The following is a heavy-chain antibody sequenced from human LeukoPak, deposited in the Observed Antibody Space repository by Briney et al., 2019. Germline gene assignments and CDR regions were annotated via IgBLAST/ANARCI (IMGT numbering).Heavy chain of an antibody. CDR3: AKDGHGDYVFDY. D-gene: IGHD4-17*01. Sequence: GGSLRLSCAASGFTFSSYSMNWVRQAPGKGLEWVAVISYDGSNKYYADSVKGRFTISRDNSKNTLYLQMNSLRAEDTAVYYCAKDGHGDYVFDYWGQGTLVTVSS. V-gene: IGHV3-30*18. J-gene: IGHJ4*02. CDR2: ISYDGSNK. CDR1: GFTFSSYS.